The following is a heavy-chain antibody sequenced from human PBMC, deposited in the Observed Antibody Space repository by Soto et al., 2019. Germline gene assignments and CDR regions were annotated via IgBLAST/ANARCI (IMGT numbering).Heavy chain of an antibody. CDR2: IDPSDSYT. CDR1: GYSFTSYW. D-gene: IGHD3-3*01. J-gene: IGHJ4*02. V-gene: IGHV5-10-1*01. CDR3: ARHQPIIPPHGTAPTPPSPFDH. Sequence: GESLKISCKGSGYSFTSYWISWVRQMPGKGLEWMGRIDPSDSYTNYSPSFQGHVTISADKSISTAYLQWSSLKASDTAMYYCARHQPIIPPHGTAPTPPSPFDHWGQGTLPTVSS.